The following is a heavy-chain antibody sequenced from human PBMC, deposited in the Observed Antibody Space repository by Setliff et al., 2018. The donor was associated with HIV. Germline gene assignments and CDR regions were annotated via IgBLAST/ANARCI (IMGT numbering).Heavy chain of an antibody. D-gene: IGHD2-21*01. CDR2: ISAYNGNT. V-gene: IGHV1-18*01. CDR1: GGTFSNYA. Sequence: WASVKVSCKASGGTFSNYAFSWVRQAPGQGLEWMGWISAYNGNTNYAQKLQGRVTMTTDTSTSTAYMELRSLRSDDTAVYYCARLSIPAYYYMDVWGKGTTVTVSS. CDR3: ARLSIPAYYYMDV. J-gene: IGHJ6*03.